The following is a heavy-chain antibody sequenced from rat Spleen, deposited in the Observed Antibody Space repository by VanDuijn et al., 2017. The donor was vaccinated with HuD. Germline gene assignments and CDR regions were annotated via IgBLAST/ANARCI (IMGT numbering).Heavy chain of an antibody. CDR1: GFTFSNYN. V-gene: IGHV5S10*01. D-gene: IGHD4-3*01. CDR2: IFYDGNRA. CDR3: ATQSIIRVPLFDY. J-gene: IGHJ2*01. Sequence: EVQLVESGGGLVQPGRSMKLSCAASGFTFSNYNMAWVRQAPKQGLEWVATIFYDGNRAYYRDSVKGRFTVSRDNAKSTLYLQMDSLRAEDTATYYCATQSIIRVPLFDYWGQGVMVTVSS.